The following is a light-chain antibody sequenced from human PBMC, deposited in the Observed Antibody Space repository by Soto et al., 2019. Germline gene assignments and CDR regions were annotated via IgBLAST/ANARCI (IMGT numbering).Light chain of an antibody. CDR1: QSITSW. CDR3: QQYNSYSRA. Sequence: EIQLSQSVSTVSSEGGDRVAFTCLASQSITSWLALYLHKPGKAPKLLIYKASSLESGVPSRFSCSGSGTEFTLTISSLQPDDFATYYCQQYNSYSRAFGQGTNVDIK. CDR2: KAS. V-gene: IGKV1-5*03. J-gene: IGKJ1*01.